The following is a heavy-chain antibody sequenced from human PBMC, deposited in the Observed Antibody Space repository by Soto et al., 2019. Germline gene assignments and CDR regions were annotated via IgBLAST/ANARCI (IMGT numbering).Heavy chain of an antibody. Sequence: QVQLQESGPGLVKPSQTLSLTCTVSGGSISSGGYYWSWIRQHPGKGLEWIGYIYYSGSTYYNPSLTSRVTISVDTSKNQFSLKLSSVTAADTAVYYCARAYIVLMVPDAFDIWGQGTMVTVSS. CDR3: ARAYIVLMVPDAFDI. CDR2: IYYSGST. J-gene: IGHJ3*02. D-gene: IGHD2-8*01. CDR1: GGSISSGGYY. V-gene: IGHV4-31*03.